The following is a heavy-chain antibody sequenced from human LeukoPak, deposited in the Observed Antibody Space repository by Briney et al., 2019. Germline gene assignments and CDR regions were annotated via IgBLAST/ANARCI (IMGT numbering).Heavy chain of an antibody. CDR1: GGSISSYY. V-gene: IGHV4-4*07. J-gene: IGHJ4*02. Sequence: SETLSLTCTVSGGSISSYYWSWIRQPPGKGLEWIGRIYTSGSTNYNPSLKSRVTMSVDTSKNQFSLKLSSVTAADTAVYYCARGGITMVRGALFDYWGQGTLVTVSS. CDR2: IYTSGST. CDR3: ARGGITMVRGALFDY. D-gene: IGHD3-10*01.